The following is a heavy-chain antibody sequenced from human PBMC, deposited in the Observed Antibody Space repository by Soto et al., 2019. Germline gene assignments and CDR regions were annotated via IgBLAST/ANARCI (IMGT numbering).Heavy chain of an antibody. J-gene: IGHJ5*02. CDR1: GFTFSSYA. D-gene: IGHD3-16*01. CDR2: ISSSSGST. Sequence: EVQLLESGGGLVQPGGSLRLSCAASGFTFSSYAMSWVRQAPGKGLEWVSAISSSSGSTYYADSVKGRFNSSRDNSKNTLYRQMDILRAEETAVSYGAKILYIGRISCFDPWGQGTLVTVSS. CDR3: AKILYIGRISCFDP. V-gene: IGHV3-23*01.